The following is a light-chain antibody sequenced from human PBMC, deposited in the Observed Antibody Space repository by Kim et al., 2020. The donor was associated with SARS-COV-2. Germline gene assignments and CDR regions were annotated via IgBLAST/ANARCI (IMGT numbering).Light chain of an antibody. Sequence: SSELTQDPAVSVALGQTVKITCHGDSLRLYYASWYQQRPGQAPVLVFYGENRRPSGIPDRFSGSNSGNTTSLTITGAQADDEADYFCHSRDTSGNLWLFG. J-gene: IGLJ3*02. CDR3: HSRDTSGNLWL. CDR2: GEN. V-gene: IGLV3-19*01. CDR1: SLRLYY.